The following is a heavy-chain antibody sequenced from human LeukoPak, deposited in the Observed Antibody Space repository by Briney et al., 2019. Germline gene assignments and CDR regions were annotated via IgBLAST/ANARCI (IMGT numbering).Heavy chain of an antibody. Sequence: HGESLKISRKASGYSFPTYWIGWVRQMPGKGLEWMGIIYPGDSETRYSPSFQGQVTISADKSISTAYLQWSRLKASDTAMYYCARKSRADYWGQGALVTVSS. J-gene: IGHJ4*02. V-gene: IGHV5-51*01. CDR3: ARKSRADY. CDR1: GYSFPTYW. CDR2: IYPGDSET.